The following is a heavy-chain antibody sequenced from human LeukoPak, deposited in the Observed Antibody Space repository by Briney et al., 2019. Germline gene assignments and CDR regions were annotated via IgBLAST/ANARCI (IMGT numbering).Heavy chain of an antibody. CDR3: ARLAAAGTDTYYYYVDV. V-gene: IGHV1-2*02. Sequence: ASAKVSCKVSGYTLTELSMHWVRQAPGQGLEWMGWINPNSGGTNYAQKFQGRVTMTRDTSISTAYMELSRLRSDDTAVYYCARLAAAGTDTYYYYVDVWGKGTTVTVSS. CDR2: INPNSGGT. J-gene: IGHJ6*03. D-gene: IGHD6-13*01. CDR1: GYTLTELS.